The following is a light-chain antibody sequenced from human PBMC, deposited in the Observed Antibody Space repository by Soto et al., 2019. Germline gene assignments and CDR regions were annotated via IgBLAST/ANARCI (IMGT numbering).Light chain of an antibody. CDR3: QQYNSYQT. CDR2: KAS. Sequence: DIQMTQSPSTLSASIGDRVTITCRASQSIINWLAWYQQKPGKAPKLLIYKASSLESGVPPRFGGSGSGTEFTLTISSLQPDDFATYYCQQYNSYQTFGQGPKVEIK. J-gene: IGKJ1*01. V-gene: IGKV1-5*03. CDR1: QSIINW.